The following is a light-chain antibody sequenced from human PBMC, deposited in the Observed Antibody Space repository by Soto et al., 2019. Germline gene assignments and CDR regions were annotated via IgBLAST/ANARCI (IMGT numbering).Light chain of an antibody. CDR3: RSYTSSRGV. CDR2: EVS. CDR1: SSDVGGYNY. Sequence: QSALTQPASVSGSPGQSITISCTGTSSDVGGYNYVSWYQQHPGKAPKLMIYEVSNRPSGVSNRFSGSKSGNTASLTISGLQAEDEADYYCRSYTSSRGVFGTGTKLTVL. V-gene: IGLV2-14*01. J-gene: IGLJ1*01.